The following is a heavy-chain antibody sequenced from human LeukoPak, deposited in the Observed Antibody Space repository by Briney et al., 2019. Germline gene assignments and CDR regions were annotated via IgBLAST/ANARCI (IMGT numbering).Heavy chain of an antibody. Sequence: SETLSLTCTVSGVSISSYFWSWIRQPPGKGLEWIGYVYYNGITNYNPSLKSRVTISADTSKNQFSLKLSSVTAADTAVYYCAHSSSWSIYFDYWGQGTLVTVSS. CDR2: VYYNGIT. D-gene: IGHD6-13*01. J-gene: IGHJ4*02. CDR1: GVSISSYF. CDR3: AHSSSWSIYFDY. V-gene: IGHV4-59*01.